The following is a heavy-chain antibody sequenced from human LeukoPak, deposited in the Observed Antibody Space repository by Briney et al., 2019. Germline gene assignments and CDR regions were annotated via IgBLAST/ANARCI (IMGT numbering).Heavy chain of an antibody. J-gene: IGHJ6*02. CDR2: IVVGSGNT. D-gene: IGHD3-10*01. V-gene: IGHV1-58*01. CDR3: GRGYAMDV. Sequence: SVKVSCKASGFTFTSSAVQWVRQARGQRLEWIGWIVVGSGNTNYAQKFQERVAITRDMSTSTAYMELSGLRAEDTAVYYCGRGYAMDVWGQGTAVTVSS. CDR1: GFTFTSSA.